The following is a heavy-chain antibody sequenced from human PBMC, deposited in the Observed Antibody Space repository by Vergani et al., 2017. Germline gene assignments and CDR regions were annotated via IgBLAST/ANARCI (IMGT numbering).Heavy chain of an antibody. Sequence: QVQLVESGGGVVQPGRSLRLSCAASGFTFSSYGMHWVRQAPGKGLEWVAVISNDGRHTYYADSVRGRFSISRDNSKNTLYHQMNSLRTEDTANYYCRGEMDVWGKGTTVTVSS. J-gene: IGHJ6*04. CDR1: GFTFSSYG. V-gene: IGHV3-30*03. CDR3: RGEMDV. CDR2: ISNDGRHT.